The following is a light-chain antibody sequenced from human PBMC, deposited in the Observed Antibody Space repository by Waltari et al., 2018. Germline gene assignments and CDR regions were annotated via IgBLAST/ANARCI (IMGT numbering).Light chain of an antibody. J-gene: IGKJ1*01. Sequence: EIVLTQSPGTLSLSPGERATLSCRASESVGKYLAWYQQRPGQAPSLVMCHASNRATGIPDRFSGSGSGTDFSLTISRLEPEDFAVYYCQKYNRLPATFGQGTKVEIK. CDR2: HAS. CDR3: QKYNRLPAT. V-gene: IGKV3-20*01. CDR1: ESVGKY.